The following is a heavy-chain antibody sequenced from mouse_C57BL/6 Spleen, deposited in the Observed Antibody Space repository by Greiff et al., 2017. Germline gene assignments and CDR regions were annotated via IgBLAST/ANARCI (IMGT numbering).Heavy chain of an antibody. CDR2: INPSTGGT. J-gene: IGHJ2*01. D-gene: IGHD1-1*01. CDR1: GYSFTGYY. V-gene: IGHV1-42*01. CDR3: ARVGEITTGYFNY. Sequence: VQLQQSGPELVKPGASVKISCKASGYSFTGYYMNWVKQSPEKSLEWIGEINPSTGGTTYNQKFKAKATLTVDKSSSTAYMQLKSLTSEDSAVYYCARVGEITTGYFNYWGQGTTLTVSS.